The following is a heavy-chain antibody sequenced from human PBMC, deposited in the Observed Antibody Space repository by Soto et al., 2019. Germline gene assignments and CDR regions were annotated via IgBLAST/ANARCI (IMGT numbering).Heavy chain of an antibody. CDR2: ISSSSSYI. V-gene: IGHV3-21*01. Sequence: EVQLVESGGGLVKPGGSLRLSCAASGFTFSSYSMNWVRQAPGKGLEWVSSISSSSSYIYYADSVKGRFTISRDNAKNSLYLQMNILRAEDTAVYYCARVYQLLYRSLDYWGQGTLVTVSS. D-gene: IGHD2-2*01. CDR3: ARVYQLLYRSLDY. CDR1: GFTFSSYS. J-gene: IGHJ4*02.